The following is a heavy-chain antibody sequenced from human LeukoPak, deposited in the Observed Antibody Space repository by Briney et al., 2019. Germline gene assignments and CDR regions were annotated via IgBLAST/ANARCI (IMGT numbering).Heavy chain of an antibody. J-gene: IGHJ3*02. CDR1: GFTFSSYG. V-gene: IGHV3-7*01. CDR3: ARDSSGWSLGEVDAFDI. D-gene: IGHD6-19*01. CDR2: IKQDGSEK. Sequence: GGSLRLSCAASGFTFSSYGMHWVRQAPGKGLEWVANIKQDGSEKYYVDSVKGRFTISRDNAKNSLYLQMNSLRAEDTAVYYCARDSSGWSLGEVDAFDIWGQGTMVTVSS.